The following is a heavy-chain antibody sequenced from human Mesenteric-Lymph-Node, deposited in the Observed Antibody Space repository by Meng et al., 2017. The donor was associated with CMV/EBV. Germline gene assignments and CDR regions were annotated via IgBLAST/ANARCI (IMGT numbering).Heavy chain of an antibody. V-gene: IGHV3-21*01. D-gene: IGHD3-3*01. J-gene: IGHJ4*02. CDR2: IIYSGGDT. CDR1: GFTFSSYS. Sequence: GGSLRLSCAASGFTFSSYSMNWVRQAPGKGLEWVSIIYSGGDTYYADSVKGRFTISRDNAKNSLYLQMNSLRAEDTAVYYCRYYDFWSGYVRNDYWGQGTLVTVSS. CDR3: RYYDFWSGYVRNDY.